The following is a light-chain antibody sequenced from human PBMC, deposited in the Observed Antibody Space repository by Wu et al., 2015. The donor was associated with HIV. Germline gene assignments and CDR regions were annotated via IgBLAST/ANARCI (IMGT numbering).Light chain of an antibody. Sequence: SASVGDQSHHHLPGQSVHYRLVGLGIKQKPGKAPKLLIYKASSLKSGVPSRFSGSGSGTEFTLTISSLQPEDFATYYCQRLNSNPVFGGGTKVEIK. V-gene: IGKV1-5*03. CDR3: QRLNSNPV. CDR2: KAS. J-gene: IGKJ4*01. CDR1: VHYRL.